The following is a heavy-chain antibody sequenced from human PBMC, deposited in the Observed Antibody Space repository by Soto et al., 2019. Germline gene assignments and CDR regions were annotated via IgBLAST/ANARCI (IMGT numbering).Heavy chain of an antibody. V-gene: IGHV3-33*01. CDR3: ARGDIVVVPADV. J-gene: IGHJ6*02. CDR1: GFTFSSYG. CDR2: IWYDGSNK. D-gene: IGHD2-2*01. Sequence: QVQLVESGGGVVQPGRSLRLSCAASGFTFSSYGMHWVRQAPGKGLEWVAVIWYDGSNKYYADSVKGRFTISRDNSKNTLYLQMNSLRAEDTAVYYCARGDIVVVPADVWGQGTTVTVSS.